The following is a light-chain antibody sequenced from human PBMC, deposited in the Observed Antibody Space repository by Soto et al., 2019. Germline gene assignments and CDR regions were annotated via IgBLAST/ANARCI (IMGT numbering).Light chain of an antibody. CDR1: QSISSW. Sequence: DVQMTQSPSTLSASVGARVTITCRASQSISSWLAWYQQKPGKAPKLLIYKASSLESGVPSRFSGSGSGTEFTLTISSLQPDDFATYYCQQYSSNHRTFGQGTKVDIK. V-gene: IGKV1-5*03. CDR3: QQYSSNHRT. CDR2: KAS. J-gene: IGKJ1*01.